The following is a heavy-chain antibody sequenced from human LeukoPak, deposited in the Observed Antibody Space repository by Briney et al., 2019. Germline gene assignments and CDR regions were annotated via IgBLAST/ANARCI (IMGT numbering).Heavy chain of an antibody. D-gene: IGHD3-9*01. V-gene: IGHV3-48*01. CDR3: ARAPRYFDWRPTYDY. CDR2: ISSSSSTI. J-gene: IGHJ4*02. Sequence: GGSLRLSCAASGFTFSSYSMNWVRQAPGKGLEWVSYISSSSSTIYYADSVKGRFTISRNNAKKSLYLQMNSLRAEDTAVYYCARAPRYFDWRPTYDYWGQGTLVTVSS. CDR1: GFTFSSYS.